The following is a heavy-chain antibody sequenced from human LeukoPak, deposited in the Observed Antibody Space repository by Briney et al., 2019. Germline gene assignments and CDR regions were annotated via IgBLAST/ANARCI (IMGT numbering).Heavy chain of an antibody. J-gene: IGHJ3*02. Sequence: GGSLRLSCAASGFTFSSYSMNWVRQAPGKGLEWVSSISSGSSYIYYADSVKGRFTISRDNAKNSLYLQMTSLRAEDTAVYYCARPIMGADGSDAFDIWGQGTMVTVSS. D-gene: IGHD1-26*01. V-gene: IGHV3-21*01. CDR2: ISSGSSYI. CDR1: GFTFSSYS. CDR3: ARPIMGADGSDAFDI.